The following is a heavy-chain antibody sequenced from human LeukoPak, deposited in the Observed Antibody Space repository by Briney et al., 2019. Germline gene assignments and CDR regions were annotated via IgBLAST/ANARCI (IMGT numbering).Heavy chain of an antibody. CDR3: ARDRGYSYRDFDY. CDR2: IIPIFGTA. Sequence: GASVKVSCKASGYTFTSYAMNWVRQAPGQGLEWMGGIIPIFGTANYAQKFQGRVTITADKSTSTAYMELSSLRSEDTAVYYCARDRGYSYRDFDYWGQGTLVTVSS. CDR1: GYTFTSYA. V-gene: IGHV1-69*06. D-gene: IGHD2-21*01. J-gene: IGHJ4*02.